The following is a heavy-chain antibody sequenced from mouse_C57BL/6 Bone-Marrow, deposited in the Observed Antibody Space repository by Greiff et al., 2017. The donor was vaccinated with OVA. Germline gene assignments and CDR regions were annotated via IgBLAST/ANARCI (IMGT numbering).Heavy chain of an antibody. CDR2: IDPSDSYT. V-gene: IGHV1-69*01. D-gene: IGHD1-1*01. CDR1: GYTFTSYW. CDR3: ARWGYGSSYDWYFDV. Sequence: VQLQQPGAELVMPGASVKLSCKASGYTFTSYWMHWVKQRPGQGLEWIGEIDPSDSYTNYNQKFKGKSTLTVDKSSSTAYMQLSSLTSEDSAVYYCARWGYGSSYDWYFDVWGTGTTVTVSS. J-gene: IGHJ1*03.